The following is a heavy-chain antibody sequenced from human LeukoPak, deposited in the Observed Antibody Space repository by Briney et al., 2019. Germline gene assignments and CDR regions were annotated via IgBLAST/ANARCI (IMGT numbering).Heavy chain of an antibody. V-gene: IGHV3-23*01. CDR3: AKGFTVTTYGWGVDY. D-gene: IGHD4-17*01. CDR2: ISGSGGST. CDR1: AFTFSNYA. Sequence: GGSLRLACAAAAFTFSNYAMSSVRQAPGKGLEWVSGISGSGGSTYYADSVKGRFTISRDNSKNTLYLQINSLRAEDTAVYYCAKGFTVTTYGWGVDYWGQGTLVTVPS. J-gene: IGHJ4*02.